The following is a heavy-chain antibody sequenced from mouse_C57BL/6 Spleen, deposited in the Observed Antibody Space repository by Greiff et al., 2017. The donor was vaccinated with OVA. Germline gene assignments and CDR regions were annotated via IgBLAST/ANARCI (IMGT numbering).Heavy chain of an antibody. J-gene: IGHJ1*03. CDR2: IDPSDSYP. Sequence: VKLQQSGAELVMPGASVKLSCKASGYTFTSYWMHWVTQRPGQGLEWIGEIDPSDSYPNYNQKFKGKSTLTVDKSSSTAYMQLSSLTSEDSAVYYCARTYYYGSLWYCDVWGTGTTVTVSS. CDR1: GYTFTSYW. CDR3: ARTYYYGSLWYCDV. D-gene: IGHD1-1*01. V-gene: IGHV1-69*01.